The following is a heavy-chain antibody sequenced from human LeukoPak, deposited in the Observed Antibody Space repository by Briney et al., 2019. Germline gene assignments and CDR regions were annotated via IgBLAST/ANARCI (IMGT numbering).Heavy chain of an antibody. D-gene: IGHD6-19*01. Sequence: GGSLRLSCAASGFIVSGDFMSWVRQAPGKGLEWVSVLHTGGRTFYADSVMGRFTISTDNSKNILFLQMNSLRAEDTAVYYCARDPSGNLYFDYWGQGALVTVSS. V-gene: IGHV3-53*01. CDR3: ARDPSGNLYFDY. CDR1: GFIVSGDF. J-gene: IGHJ4*02. CDR2: LHTGGRT.